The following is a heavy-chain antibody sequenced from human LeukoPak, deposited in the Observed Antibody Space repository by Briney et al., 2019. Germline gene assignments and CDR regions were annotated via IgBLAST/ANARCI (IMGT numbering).Heavy chain of an antibody. CDR2: IKADGSEK. CDR3: AIATASNWFDP. V-gene: IGHV3-7*01. J-gene: IGHJ5*02. Sequence: PGGSLGLSCAASGVTFSSYWMSWVRQTPGKGLEWVANIKADGSEKYYVDPVKGRFTISRDNARNSLYLRMNSLGTEDTAVYYCAIATASNWFDPWGQGTLVTVFS. CDR1: GVTFSSYW. D-gene: IGHD2-21*01.